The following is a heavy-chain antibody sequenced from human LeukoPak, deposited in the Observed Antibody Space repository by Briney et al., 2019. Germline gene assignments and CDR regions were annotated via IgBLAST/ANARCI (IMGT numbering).Heavy chain of an antibody. V-gene: IGHV4-59*01. CDR1: GGSISSYY. CDR2: IYYSGST. Sequence: SETLSLTCTVSGGSISSYYWSWIRQPPGKGLEWIGYIYYSGSTNYNPSLKSRVTISVDTSKNQFSLKLSSVTAADTAVYYCARESDSGYDYYGFRSYYYMDVWGKGTTVTVSS. D-gene: IGHD5-12*01. CDR3: ARESDSGYDYYGFRSYYYMDV. J-gene: IGHJ6*03.